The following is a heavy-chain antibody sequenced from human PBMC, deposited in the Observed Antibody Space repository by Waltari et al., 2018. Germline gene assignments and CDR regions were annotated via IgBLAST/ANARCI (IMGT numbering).Heavy chain of an antibody. V-gene: IGHV3-23*01. J-gene: IGHJ2*01. CDR1: GFPFRDHA. CDR2: RSASGHVS. CDR3: AKNATLGRARYFDL. D-gene: IGHD2-2*01. Sequence: QLLESGGGLVPPGKSLRLSCVASGFPFRDHAMSWVRQRPGEGLEGVSSRSASGHVSYYTASVKGRFVISRDNSKNTLFLHLNAVTVGDTAIFYCAKNATLGRARYFDLWGRGTLVTVSP.